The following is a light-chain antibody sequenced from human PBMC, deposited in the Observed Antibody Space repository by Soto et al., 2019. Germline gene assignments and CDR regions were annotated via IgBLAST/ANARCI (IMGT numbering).Light chain of an antibody. CDR2: AVS. V-gene: IGKV1-12*01. CDR1: DDVGGW. J-gene: IGKJ3*01. Sequence: DTHLTQSPSSVSASVGDRVTMTCRASDDVGGWLAWYQQQPGKAPKLLIFAVSTLHSGVPSRFSGTGSGTEFTLTVSIFQPEDFATYYCQQSNRFPFTFGPGTKVEVK. CDR3: QQSNRFPFT.